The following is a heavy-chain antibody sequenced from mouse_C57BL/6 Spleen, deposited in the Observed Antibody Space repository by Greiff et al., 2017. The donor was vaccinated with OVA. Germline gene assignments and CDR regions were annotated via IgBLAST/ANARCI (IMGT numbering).Heavy chain of an antibody. CDR3: ASQDYLYAMDY. Sequence: EVQLVESGPGLVKPSQSLSLTCSVTGYSITSGYYWNWIRQFPGNKLEWMGYISYDGSHNYHPSLKNRISITRDTSKNQFFLKLNSVTTEDTATYYCASQDYLYAMDYWGQGTSVTVSS. J-gene: IGHJ4*01. D-gene: IGHD5-5*01. V-gene: IGHV3-6*01. CDR1: GYSITSGYY. CDR2: ISYDGSH.